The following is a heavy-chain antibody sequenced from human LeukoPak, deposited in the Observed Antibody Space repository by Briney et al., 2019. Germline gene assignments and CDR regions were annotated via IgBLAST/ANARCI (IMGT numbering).Heavy chain of an antibody. CDR2: IYYSGRT. Sequence: SETLSLTCTVSGGSVSSGSYYWSWIRQPPGKGLEWMGYIYYSGRTNYNPSLKRRVTISVDTSRNQFSLKLSSVAAADTAVYYCAREGAKWAAAGTSYAFDIWGQGTMVTVSS. V-gene: IGHV4-61*01. D-gene: IGHD6-13*01. CDR3: AREGAKWAAAGTSYAFDI. CDR1: GGSVSSGSYY. J-gene: IGHJ3*02.